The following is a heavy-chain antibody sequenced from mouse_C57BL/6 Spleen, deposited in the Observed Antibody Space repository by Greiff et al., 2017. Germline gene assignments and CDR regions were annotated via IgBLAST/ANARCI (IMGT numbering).Heavy chain of an antibody. V-gene: IGHV5-4*01. J-gene: IGHJ4*01. CDR1: GFTFSSYA. CDR2: ISDGGSYT. Sequence: EVKLVESGGGLVKPGGSLKLSCAASGFTFSSYAMSWVRQTPEKRLEWVATISDGGSYTYYPDNVKGRFTISRDNAKNNLYLQVSHLKSEDRGMYYWARDRGFVTTGYYYAMDYWGQGTSVTVSS. CDR3: ARDRGFVTTGYYYAMDY. D-gene: IGHD1-1*02.